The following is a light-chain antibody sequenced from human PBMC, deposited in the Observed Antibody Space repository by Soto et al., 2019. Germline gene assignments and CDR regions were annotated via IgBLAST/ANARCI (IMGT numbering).Light chain of an antibody. CDR3: HQYDSSPPYI. CDR1: QSLSINY. V-gene: IGKV3-20*01. J-gene: IGKJ2*01. Sequence: EIVLTQSPGTLSLSPGESATLSCRASQSLSINYLAWYQQKPGQTPRLLIYAASSRAAGIPDRFSGSGSGTDFTLTISRLEPEDFAVYYCHQYDSSPPYIFGQGTKLEIK. CDR2: AAS.